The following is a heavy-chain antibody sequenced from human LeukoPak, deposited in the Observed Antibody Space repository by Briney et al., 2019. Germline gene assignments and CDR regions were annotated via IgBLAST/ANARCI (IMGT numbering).Heavy chain of an antibody. D-gene: IGHD3-22*01. CDR2: ISSSSSYI. CDR3: ASEYDSRGAYYGMDV. CDR1: GFTFSSYS. V-gene: IGHV3-21*01. J-gene: IGHJ6*02. Sequence: GGSLRLSCAASGFTFSSYSMNWVRQAPGKGLEWVSSISSSSSYIYYADSVKGRFTISRDNAKNSLYLQMNSLRAEATAVYYCASEYDSRGAYYGMDVWGQGATVTVSS.